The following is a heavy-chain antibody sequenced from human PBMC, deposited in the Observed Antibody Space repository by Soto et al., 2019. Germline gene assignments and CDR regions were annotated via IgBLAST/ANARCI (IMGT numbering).Heavy chain of an antibody. CDR1: GGTFSSYA. J-gene: IGHJ6*02. CDR2: IIPIFGTA. D-gene: IGHD1-1*01. Sequence: QVQLVQSGAEVKKPGSSVKVSCKASGGTFSSYAISWVRQAPGQGLEWMGGIIPIFGTANYAQKFQGRVTITADESTSTAYRELSSLRSEDTGVYYCAGDGGGEMATTRGDGGGDYYGMDVWGQGTTVTVSS. V-gene: IGHV1-69*01. CDR3: AGDGGGEMATTRGDGGGDYYGMDV.